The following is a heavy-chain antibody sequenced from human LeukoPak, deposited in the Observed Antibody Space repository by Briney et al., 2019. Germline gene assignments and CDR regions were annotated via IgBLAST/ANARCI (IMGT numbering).Heavy chain of an antibody. CDR1: GFTFSSYG. CDR3: AKKGYYYYYMDV. V-gene: IGHV3-30*02. Sequence: GGSLRLSCAASGFTFSSYGMHWVRQAPGKGLEWVAFIRYDGSNKYYADSVKGRFTISRDNSKNTLYLQMNSLRAEDTAVYYCAKKGYYYYYMDVWGKGTTVTISS. CDR2: IRYDGSNK. J-gene: IGHJ6*03.